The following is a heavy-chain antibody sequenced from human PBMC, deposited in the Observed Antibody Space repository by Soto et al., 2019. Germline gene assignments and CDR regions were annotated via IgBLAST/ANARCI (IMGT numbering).Heavy chain of an antibody. D-gene: IGHD3-9*01. CDR3: ARVGYYDILTGYYIPYYYYGMDV. CDR1: GYTFTNYG. J-gene: IGHJ6*02. V-gene: IGHV1-18*01. Sequence: ASVKVSCKASGYTFTNYGISWVRQAPGQGLEWMGWISAYNGNTNYAQKLQGRVTMTTDTSTSTAYMELRSLRSDDTAVYYCARVGYYDILTGYYIPYYYYGMDVWGQGTTVTVSS. CDR2: ISAYNGNT.